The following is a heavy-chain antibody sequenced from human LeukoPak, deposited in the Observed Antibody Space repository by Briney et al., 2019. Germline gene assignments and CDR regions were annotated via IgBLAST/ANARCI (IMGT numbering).Heavy chain of an antibody. J-gene: IGHJ5*02. CDR1: GGSISSSNYY. V-gene: IGHV4-39*07. CDR3: VRGPYGSGISNWFDP. D-gene: IGHD3-10*01. CDR2: VYYSGDT. Sequence: PSETLSLTCTVSGGSISSSNYYWGLIRQPPGKGLEWIGSVYYSGDTNYNPSLKSRVTVSVDTSKNQFSLKLTSVTAADTAVYYCVRGPYGSGISNWFDPWGQGTQVIVSS.